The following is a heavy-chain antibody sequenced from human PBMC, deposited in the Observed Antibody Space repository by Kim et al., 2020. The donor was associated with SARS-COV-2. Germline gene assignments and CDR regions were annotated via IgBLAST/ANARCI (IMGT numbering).Heavy chain of an antibody. Sequence: ASVKVSCKTSGHFFTRDSIHWVRQAPGQGLEWMGGIDCGNGNTIYSQKFQGRVTFTTDTSASTAYMELSFLRSEDSAVYYCLGGFYFDYWGQVTLVTVS. CDR1: GHFFTRDS. D-gene: IGHD3-16*01. CDR3: LGGFYFDY. J-gene: IGHJ4*02. CDR2: IDCGNGNT. V-gene: IGHV1-3*01.